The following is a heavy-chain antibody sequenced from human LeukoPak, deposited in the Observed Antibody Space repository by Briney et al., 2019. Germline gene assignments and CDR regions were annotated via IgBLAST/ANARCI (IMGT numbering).Heavy chain of an antibody. Sequence: ASVKVSCKASGGTFSSYAISWVRQAPGQGLEWMGGIIPIFGTANYAQKFQGRVTITADESTSTAYMELSSLRSEDTAVYYCARGNQQLVLYYFDYWGQGTLVTVSS. CDR1: GGTFSSYA. V-gene: IGHV1-69*13. D-gene: IGHD6-13*01. J-gene: IGHJ4*02. CDR2: IIPIFGTA. CDR3: ARGNQQLVLYYFDY.